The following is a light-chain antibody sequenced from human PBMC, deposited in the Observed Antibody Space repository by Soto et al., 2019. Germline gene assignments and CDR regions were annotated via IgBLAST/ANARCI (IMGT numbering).Light chain of an antibody. Sequence: QSALTQPASVSGSPGQSITISCTGTSSDIGGYNYVSWYQQHPGRAPKIIIYEVSNRPSGVSHRFSGSKSGNTASLTISGLQAEDEAAYYCSSYISTSTVVFGGGTKVTVL. CDR2: EVS. CDR3: SSYISTSTVV. CDR1: SSDIGGYNY. J-gene: IGLJ2*01. V-gene: IGLV2-14*01.